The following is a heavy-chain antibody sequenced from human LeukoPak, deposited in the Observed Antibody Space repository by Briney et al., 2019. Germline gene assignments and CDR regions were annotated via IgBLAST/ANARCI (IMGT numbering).Heavy chain of an antibody. CDR1: GFTFSSYS. Sequence: GGSLRLSCAASGFTFSSYSVNWVRQAPGKGLEWVSYISSSSSTIYYADSVKGRFTISRDNAKNSLYLQMNSLRAEDTAVYYCARPDQYYYYGMDVWGQGTTVTVSS. CDR2: ISSSSSTI. CDR3: ARPDQYYYYGMDV. V-gene: IGHV3-48*04. J-gene: IGHJ6*02. D-gene: IGHD1-14*01.